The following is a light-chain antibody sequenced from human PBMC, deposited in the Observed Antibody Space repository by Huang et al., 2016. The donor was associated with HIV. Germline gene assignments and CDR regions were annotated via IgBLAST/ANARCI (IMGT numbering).Light chain of an antibody. CDR1: QSLVHSDGNTY. CDR3: MQGTHLPGT. J-gene: IGKJ1*01. CDR2: KVS. Sequence: DVVMTQSPLSLPVTLGQSASISCSSSQSLVHSDGNTYLNWFQQRPGQSPRRLIYKVSNRDSGVPDRFSGSGSGTYFTLEISRVEADDVGVYYCMQGTHLPGTFGQGTEVDIK. V-gene: IGKV2-30*02.